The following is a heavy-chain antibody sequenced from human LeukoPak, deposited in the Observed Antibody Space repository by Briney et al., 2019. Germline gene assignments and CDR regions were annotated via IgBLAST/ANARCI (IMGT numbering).Heavy chain of an antibody. CDR3: AREGGATFYNWFDP. CDR2: INWNGGST. V-gene: IGHV3-20*04. Sequence: GGSLRLSCAASGLTFDDYGMSWVRQAPGKGLEWVSGINWNGGSTGYADSVKGRFTISRDNAKNSLYLQMNGLRAEDTALYYCAREGGATFYNWFDPWGQGTLVTVSS. D-gene: IGHD1-26*01. J-gene: IGHJ5*02. CDR1: GLTFDDYG.